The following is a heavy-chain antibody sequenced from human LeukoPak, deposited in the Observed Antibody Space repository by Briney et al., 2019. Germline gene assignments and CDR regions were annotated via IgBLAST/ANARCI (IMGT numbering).Heavy chain of an antibody. Sequence: SETLSLTCTVSGGSISSDYWSWIRQPPGKGLEWIGYIYYSGSTNYNPSLKGRVTISVDTSKNQFSLKLSSVTAADTAVYYCARLYSSSWAWGAFDIWGQGTMVTVSS. CDR2: IYYSGST. CDR3: ARLYSSSWAWGAFDI. D-gene: IGHD6-13*01. V-gene: IGHV4-59*01. CDR1: GGSISSDY. J-gene: IGHJ3*02.